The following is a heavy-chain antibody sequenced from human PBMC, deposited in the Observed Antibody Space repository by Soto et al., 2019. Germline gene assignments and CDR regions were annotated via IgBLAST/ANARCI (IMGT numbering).Heavy chain of an antibody. D-gene: IGHD2-21*02. CDR3: ARDDGLAYCGGDCYS. V-gene: IGHV1-69*02. CDR1: GGTFSSYT. CDR2: IIPILGIA. J-gene: IGHJ4*02. Sequence: QVQLVQSGAEVKKPVSSVKVSCKASGGTFSSYTISWVRQAPGQGLEWMGRIIPILGIANYAQKFQGRVTITADKSTSTAYMELSSLRSEDTAVYYCARDDGLAYCGGDCYSWGQGTLVTVSS.